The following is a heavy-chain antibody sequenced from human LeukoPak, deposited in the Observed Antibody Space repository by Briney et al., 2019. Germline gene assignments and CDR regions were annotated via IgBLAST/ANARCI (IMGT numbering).Heavy chain of an antibody. V-gene: IGHV3-15*01. D-gene: IGHD3-22*01. Sequence: GGSLRLSCAASGFTYRHAWINWVRQAPGNGLDWVGRVKSKNDGGTTDLAAPVTGRFSISRDDSKDTLYLHMNSVKTEDTALYYCTTTNDMMVVDLDAFDIWGQGTRVTVSS. CDR1: GFTYRHAW. CDR2: VKSKNDGGTT. J-gene: IGHJ3*02. CDR3: TTTNDMMVVDLDAFDI.